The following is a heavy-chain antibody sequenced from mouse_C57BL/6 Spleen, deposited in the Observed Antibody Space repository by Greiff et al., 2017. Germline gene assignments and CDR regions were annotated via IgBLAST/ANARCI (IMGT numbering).Heavy chain of an antibody. D-gene: IGHD1-1*01. CDR2: ISYDGSN. Sequence: EVKLQESGPGLVKPSQSLSLTCSVTGYSITSGYYWNWIRQFPGNKLEWMGYISYDGSNNYNPSLKNRISITRDTSKNQFFLKLNSVTTEDTATYYCARDSYYYGSSYAMDYWGQGTSVTVSS. V-gene: IGHV3-6*01. CDR3: ARDSYYYGSSYAMDY. CDR1: GYSITSGYY. J-gene: IGHJ4*01.